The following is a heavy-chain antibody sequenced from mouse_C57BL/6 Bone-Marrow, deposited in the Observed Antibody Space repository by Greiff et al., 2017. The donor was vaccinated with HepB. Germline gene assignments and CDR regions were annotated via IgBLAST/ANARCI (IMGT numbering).Heavy chain of an antibody. Sequence: EVKLVESEGGLVQPGSSMKLSCTASGFTFSDYYMAWVRQVPEKGLEWVANINYDGSSTYYLDSLKSRFIISRDNAKNILYLQMSSLKSEDTATYYCARDRSYNYFDCWGQGTTLTVSS. D-gene: IGHD1-1*01. CDR3: ARDRSYNYFDC. V-gene: IGHV5-16*01. J-gene: IGHJ2*01. CDR1: GFTFSDYY. CDR2: INYDGSST.